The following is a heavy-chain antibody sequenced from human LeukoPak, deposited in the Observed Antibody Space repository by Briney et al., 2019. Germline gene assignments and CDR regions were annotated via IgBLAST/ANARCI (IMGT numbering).Heavy chain of an antibody. J-gene: IGHJ4*02. D-gene: IGHD5-18*01. CDR3: ARAETDTANKSE. CDR1: GYTFTGYY. CDR2: INPDSGGT. Sequence: ASVKVSCKASGYTFTGYYMHWVRQAPGQGLEWMGWINPDSGGTNYAQKFQGRVTMTRDTSISTAYMELSRLRSDDTAVYYCARAETDTANKSEWGQGTLVTVSS. V-gene: IGHV1-2*02.